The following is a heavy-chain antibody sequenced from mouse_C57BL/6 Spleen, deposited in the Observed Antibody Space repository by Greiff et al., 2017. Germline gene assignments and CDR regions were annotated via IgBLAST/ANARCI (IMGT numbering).Heavy chain of an antibody. J-gene: IGHJ4*01. CDR1: GFNFKDYY. CDR2: IDPEDGET. D-gene: IGHD1-1*01. CDR3: ARDTTVYYYAMDY. V-gene: IGHV14-2*01. Sequence: EVKLQQSGAELVKPGASVKLSCTASGFNFKDYYMHWVKQRTEQGLEWIGRIDPEDGETKYAPKFQGKAPITADTSSNTAYLQLSSLTSEDTAVYCCARDTTVYYYAMDYWGQGTSVTVSS.